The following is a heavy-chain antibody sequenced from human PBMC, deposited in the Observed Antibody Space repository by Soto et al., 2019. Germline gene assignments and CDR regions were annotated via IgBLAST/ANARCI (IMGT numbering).Heavy chain of an antibody. V-gene: IGHV3-23*01. CDR1: GFTFSSYA. J-gene: IGHJ3*01. CDR3: GKDQNGDYFGGFDF. D-gene: IGHD4-17*01. CDR2: ITGSGDYT. Sequence: EVQMLESGGGLVQPGGSLRLSCAASGFTFSSYALTWVRQAPGKGLEWVSSITGSGDYTRYTDSVKGRFTITRDNAKNTIFLQMKSLRADDTAIYDCGKDQNGDYFGGFDFWGQGTRVPVSS.